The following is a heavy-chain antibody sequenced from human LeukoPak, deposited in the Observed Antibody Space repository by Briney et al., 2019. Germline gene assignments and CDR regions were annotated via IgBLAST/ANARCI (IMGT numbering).Heavy chain of an antibody. D-gene: IGHD1-1*01. CDR3: ARSTDGSAHFDY. J-gene: IGHJ4*02. CDR2: INSDGLST. CDR1: QFKFDTYG. V-gene: IGHV3-64*01. Sequence: PGGSLRLSCSASQFKFDTYGMDWVRQTAGKGLEYVSGINSDGLSTFYANAVKGRFTITRDNAKNTLYLQMGSLKTEDMAVYYCARSTDGSAHFDYWGQGSLVTVCS.